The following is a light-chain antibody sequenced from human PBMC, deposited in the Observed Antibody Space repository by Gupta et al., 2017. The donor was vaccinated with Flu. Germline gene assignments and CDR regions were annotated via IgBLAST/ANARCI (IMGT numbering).Light chain of an antibody. V-gene: IGKV1-39*01. CDR3: QQASGIPSS. J-gene: IGKJ1*01. CDR2: DAT. Sequence: DIRMTQSPSSLSASVGDRVTLTCRASQGVLTYVNWYQQRPGKPPKLLVSDATRLHVGAPSRFSGSGSGTDFTLTIDNLHPDDFATYFCQQASGIPSSFGPGTRVEI. CDR1: QGVLTY.